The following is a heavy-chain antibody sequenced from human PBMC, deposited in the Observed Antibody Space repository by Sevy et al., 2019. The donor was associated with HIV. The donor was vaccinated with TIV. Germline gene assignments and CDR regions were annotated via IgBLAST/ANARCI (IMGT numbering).Heavy chain of an antibody. CDR2: IYTSGST. J-gene: IGHJ6*02. Sequence: SETLSLTCTVSGGSISSYYWSWIRQPAGKGLEWIGRIYTSGSTNYNPSLKSRVTMSVDTSKNQFSLKLRSVTAADTAVYYCARDQQLVGEDGYYYGMDVWGQGTTVTVSS. V-gene: IGHV4-4*07. D-gene: IGHD6-13*01. CDR1: GGSISSYY. CDR3: ARDQQLVGEDGYYYGMDV.